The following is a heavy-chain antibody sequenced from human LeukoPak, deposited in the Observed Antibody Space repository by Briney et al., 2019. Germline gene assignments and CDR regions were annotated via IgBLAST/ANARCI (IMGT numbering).Heavy chain of an antibody. D-gene: IGHD5-18*01. Sequence: SETLSLTCTVSGGSISSSSYYWGWIRQPPGKGLEWIGSIYYSGSTYYNPPLKSLVTISVDTSKNQFSLKLSSVTAADTAVYYCARRGYSYGYMGYWGQGTLVTVSS. CDR1: GGSISSSSYY. CDR3: ARRGYSYGYMGY. V-gene: IGHV4-39*01. J-gene: IGHJ4*02. CDR2: IYYSGST.